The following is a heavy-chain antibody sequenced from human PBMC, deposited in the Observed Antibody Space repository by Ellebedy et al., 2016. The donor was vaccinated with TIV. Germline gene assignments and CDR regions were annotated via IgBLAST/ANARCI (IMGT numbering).Heavy chain of an antibody. CDR3: ARASFYDVDLSGWYFDL. D-gene: IGHD3-10*02. CDR2: IYTDDTT. V-gene: IGHV3-66*01. J-gene: IGHJ2*01. Sequence: GGSLRLSCAASTFTVSYNYMNWVRQAPGKGPEWVSGIYTDDTTYYADSVKGRFTISRDNAKNTLYLHIDSLRTEDTAVYYCARASFYDVDLSGWYFDLWGRGTLVTVS. CDR1: TFTVSYNY.